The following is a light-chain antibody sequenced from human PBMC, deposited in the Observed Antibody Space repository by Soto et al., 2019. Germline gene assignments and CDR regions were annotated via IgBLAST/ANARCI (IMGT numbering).Light chain of an antibody. V-gene: IGKV2-30*02. CDR3: MQGTHWPIT. CDR1: ASLVQSDGIAY. Sequence: DFVMTQSPLSLPVTLGHPASICCRHNASLVQSDGIAYFSWFQQRPGRSPRRLIYKVSNRDSGVPARFSGSGSGTDFALKISRVKAEDVGVYYCMQGTHWPITFGQGTRLEIK. CDR2: KVS. J-gene: IGKJ5*01.